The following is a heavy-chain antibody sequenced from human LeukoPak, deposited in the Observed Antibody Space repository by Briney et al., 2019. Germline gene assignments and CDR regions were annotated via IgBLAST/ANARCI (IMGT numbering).Heavy chain of an antibody. D-gene: IGHD2-15*01. CDR3: ARRAGEYSHPYDY. Sequence: ASVKVSCKASGFTFTSSAMQWVRQARGQRLEWIGWIVVGSGNTNYAQKFQERVTITRDMSTSTAYMELSSLRAEDTAIYYCARRAGEYSHPYDYWGQGTLVTVSS. J-gene: IGHJ4*02. V-gene: IGHV1-58*02. CDR2: IVVGSGNT. CDR1: GFTFTSSA.